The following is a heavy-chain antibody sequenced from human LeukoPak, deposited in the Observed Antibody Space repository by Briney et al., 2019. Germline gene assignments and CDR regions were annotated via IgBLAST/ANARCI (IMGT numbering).Heavy chain of an antibody. Sequence: SETLSLTCTVSGGSISSSSYYWGWIRQPPGKGLEWIGEINHSGSTNYNPSLKSRVTISVDTSKNQFSLKLSSVTAADTAVYYCARRHTAGAFDTWGQGTMVTVSS. CDR2: INHSGST. D-gene: IGHD5-18*01. CDR3: ARRHTAGAFDT. V-gene: IGHV4-39*07. J-gene: IGHJ3*02. CDR1: GGSISSSSYY.